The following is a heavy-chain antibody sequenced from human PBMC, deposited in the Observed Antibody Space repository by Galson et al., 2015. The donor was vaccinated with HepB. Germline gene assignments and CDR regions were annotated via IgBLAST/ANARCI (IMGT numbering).Heavy chain of an antibody. CDR1: GLIFRNYG. CDR2: IYYDGGNK. CDR3: ATSNPSVAIGED. D-gene: IGHD5-12*01. Sequence: SLRLSCAASGLIFRNYGMHWVRQVPDKGLEWVAIIYYDGGNKYYADSVRGRFTISKDNSKNTLYLQMNSLRPEDTAIYYCATSNPSVAIGEDWGQGTLVTVSS. J-gene: IGHJ4*02. V-gene: IGHV3-33*01.